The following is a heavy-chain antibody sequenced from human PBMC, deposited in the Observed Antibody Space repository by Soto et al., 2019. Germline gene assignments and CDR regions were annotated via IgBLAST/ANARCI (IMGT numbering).Heavy chain of an antibody. CDR1: GYTFTSCS. D-gene: IGHD1-26*01. J-gene: IGHJ4*02. V-gene: IGHV1-46*01. CDR2: INPSGGGA. CDR3: ARASSGTYRLDY. Sequence: ASVKVSGKASGYTFTSCSIHWVRQAPGQGLEWMGVINPSGGGASYAQSFQGRVTLTRDTSTSTVYMELNSLRSEDTAVYYCARASSGTYRLDYWGQGTLVTVSS.